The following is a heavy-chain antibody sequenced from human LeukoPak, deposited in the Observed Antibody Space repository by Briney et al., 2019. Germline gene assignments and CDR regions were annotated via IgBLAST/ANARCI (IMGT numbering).Heavy chain of an antibody. D-gene: IGHD6-19*01. CDR3: ARATFHSGWYPKLDY. J-gene: IGHJ4*02. V-gene: IGHV4-59*01. CDR2: IYYSGST. Sequence: SGTLSLTCTVSGGSISSYYWSWIRQPPGKGLEWIGYIYYSGSTNYNPSLKSRVTISVDTSKNQFSLKLSSVTAADTAVYYCARATFHSGWYPKLDYWGQGTLVTVSS. CDR1: GGSISSYY.